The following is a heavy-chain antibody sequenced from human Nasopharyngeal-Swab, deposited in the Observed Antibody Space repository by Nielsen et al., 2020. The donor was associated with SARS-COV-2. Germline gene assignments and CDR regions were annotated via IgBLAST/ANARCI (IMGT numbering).Heavy chain of an antibody. V-gene: IGHV4-39*07. CDR2: IYYSGCT. Sequence: WIRQPPGKGLEWIGSIYYSGCTYYNPSLKSRVTISVDTSKNQFSLKMSSVTAADTAVYYCARKDYKTSAFDIWGQGTMVTVSS. D-gene: IGHD4-11*01. J-gene: IGHJ3*02. CDR3: ARKDYKTSAFDI.